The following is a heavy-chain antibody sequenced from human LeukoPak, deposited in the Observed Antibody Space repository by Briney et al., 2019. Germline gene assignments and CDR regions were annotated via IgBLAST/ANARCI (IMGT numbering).Heavy chain of an antibody. CDR1: GFTFGSYP. J-gene: IGHJ4*02. D-gene: IGHD5-12*01. CDR2: FSGSGDST. Sequence: GGPLRLSCAASGFTFGSYPMSWVRQAPGKGLEWVSGFSGSGDSTYYADSVKGRFTISRDSSKNTLYLQMNSLRAEDTAVYYCARGYGGGFDYWGQGTLVTVSS. CDR3: ARGYGGGFDY. V-gene: IGHV3-23*01.